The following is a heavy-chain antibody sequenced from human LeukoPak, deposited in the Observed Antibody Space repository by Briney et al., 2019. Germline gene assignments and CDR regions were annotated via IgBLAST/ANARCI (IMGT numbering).Heavy chain of an antibody. J-gene: IGHJ4*02. CDR3: ARVGYYDSSGYTFDY. Sequence: ASVKVSCKTSGYTFTEYSINWVRQAPGQGLEWMGWINTNTGNPTYAQGFTGRFVFSLDTSVSTAYLQISSLKAEDTAVYYCARVGYYDSSGYTFDYWGQGTLVTVSS. CDR1: GYTFTEYS. D-gene: IGHD3-22*01. CDR2: INTNTGNP. V-gene: IGHV7-4-1*02.